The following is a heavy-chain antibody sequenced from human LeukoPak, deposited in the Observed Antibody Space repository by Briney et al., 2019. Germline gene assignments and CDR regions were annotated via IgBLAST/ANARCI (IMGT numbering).Heavy chain of an antibody. CDR3: VRLDTGGFYFSNY. CDR1: GYSFNTYW. CDR2: IYPGDSEV. D-gene: IGHD3-22*01. J-gene: IGHJ4*02. V-gene: IGHV5-51*01. Sequence: GESLKISCKGSGYSFNTYWIGWVRQMPGKGLEWMGIIYPGDSEVRYSPPFQGQVTISADRSTSIAYLQWINLKASDTAMYYCVRLDTGGFYFSNYWGQGTPVTVSS.